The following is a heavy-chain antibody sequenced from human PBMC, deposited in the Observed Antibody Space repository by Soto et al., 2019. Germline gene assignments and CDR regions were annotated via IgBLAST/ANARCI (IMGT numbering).Heavy chain of an antibody. D-gene: IGHD2-2*01. V-gene: IGHV1-69*12. Sequence: QVQLVQSGAEVKKPGSSVKVSCKASGDTFSTYTITWMRQAPGQGLEWMGGIIPRSATSNYAQKFQGRVTITADESNKPAYMELRSLRSEDTAVYYCAGEGLVLVPTTVNSDYYYYPMDVWGQGTTVTVSS. CDR1: GDTFSTYT. J-gene: IGHJ6*02. CDR2: IIPRSATS. CDR3: AGEGLVLVPTTVNSDYYYYPMDV.